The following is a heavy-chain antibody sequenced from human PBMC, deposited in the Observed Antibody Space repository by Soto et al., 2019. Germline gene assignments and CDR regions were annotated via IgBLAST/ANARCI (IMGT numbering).Heavy chain of an antibody. CDR2: ISWDGGST. CDR3: AKDAWSRRRYDFWSGYVNWFDP. D-gene: IGHD3-3*01. J-gene: IGHJ5*02. Sequence: GGSLRLSCAASGFTFDDYTMHWVRQAPGKGLEWVSLISWDGGSTYYADSVKGRFTISRDNSKNSLYLQMNSLRTEDTALYYCAKDAWSRRRYDFWSGYVNWFDPWGQGTLVTVSS. V-gene: IGHV3-43*01. CDR1: GFTFDDYT.